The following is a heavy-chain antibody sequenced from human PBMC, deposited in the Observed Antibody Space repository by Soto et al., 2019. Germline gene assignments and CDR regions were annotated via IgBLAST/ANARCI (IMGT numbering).Heavy chain of an antibody. V-gene: IGHV1-8*01. D-gene: IGHD3-16*02. CDR3: ARGVAYFSGSYLAGNWFDP. Sequence: GASVKVSCKASGYTFTSYDINWVRQATGQGLEWMGWMNPNSGNTGYAQKFQGRVTMTRNTSISTAYMELSSPRSEDTAVYYCARGVAYFSGSYLAGNWFDPWGQGTLVTSPQ. CDR1: GYTFTSYD. J-gene: IGHJ5*02. CDR2: MNPNSGNT.